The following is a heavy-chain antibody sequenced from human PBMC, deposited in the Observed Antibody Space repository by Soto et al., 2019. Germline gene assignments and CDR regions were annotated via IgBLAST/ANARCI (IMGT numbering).Heavy chain of an antibody. CDR1: GGTFSSYT. Sequence: QVQLVQSGAEVKKPGSSVKVSCKASGGTFSSYTISWVRQAPGQGLEWMGRIIPFVGITNYAQKVQGRVTITADTTPSTAYMELSSLRSEDTAVYYCETGPFRELSQEFDYWGQGTLVTVSS. J-gene: IGHJ4*02. V-gene: IGHV1-69*02. CDR3: ETGPFRELSQEFDY. CDR2: IIPFVGIT. D-gene: IGHD3-10*01.